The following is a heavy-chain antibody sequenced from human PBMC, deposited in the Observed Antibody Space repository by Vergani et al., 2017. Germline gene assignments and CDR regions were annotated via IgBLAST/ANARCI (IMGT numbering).Heavy chain of an antibody. V-gene: IGHV1-18*01. J-gene: IGHJ6*02. CDR2: ISPYNGNT. CDR3: ARGREDNNSDWFYYAMDV. D-gene: IGHD3-9*01. Sequence: QVQLVQSGAEVKKPGSSVKVSCKASGCTFSSYGISWVRQAPGQGLEWMGWISPYNGNTNYAQKLQGRGTMTADTSTRTAYMELRSLISDDTAVFYCARGREDNNSDWFYYAMDVWGQGTTVTVSS. CDR1: GCTFSSYG.